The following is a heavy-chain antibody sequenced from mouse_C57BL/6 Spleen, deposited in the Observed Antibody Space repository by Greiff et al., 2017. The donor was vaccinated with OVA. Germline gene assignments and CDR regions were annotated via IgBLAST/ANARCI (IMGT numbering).Heavy chain of an antibody. CDR2: IYPGSGST. CDR1: GYTFTSYW. Sequence: QVQLQQPGAELVKPGASVKMSCKASGYTFTSYWTTWVKQRPGQGLEWIGDIYPGSGSTNYNEKFKSKATLTVDTSSSTAYMQLSSLTSEDSAVYYCARGGDYYAMDYWGQGTSVTVSS. V-gene: IGHV1-55*01. J-gene: IGHJ4*01. CDR3: ARGGDYYAMDY.